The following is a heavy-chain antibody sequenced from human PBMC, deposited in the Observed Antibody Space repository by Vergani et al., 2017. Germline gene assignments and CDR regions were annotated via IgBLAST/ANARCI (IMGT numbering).Heavy chain of an antibody. CDR2: IYTSGST. V-gene: IGHV4-61*02. D-gene: IGHD2-8*01. CDR3: AGGFMTNCTNGVCYYFDY. J-gene: IGHJ4*02. Sequence: QLQLQESGPGLVKPSQTLSLTCTVSGGSISSGSYYWSWIRQPAGKGLEWIGRIYTSGSTNYNPSLKSRVTISVDTSKNQFSLKLSSVTAADTAVYYCAGGFMTNCTNGVCYYFDYWGQGTLVTVSS. CDR1: GGSISSGSYY.